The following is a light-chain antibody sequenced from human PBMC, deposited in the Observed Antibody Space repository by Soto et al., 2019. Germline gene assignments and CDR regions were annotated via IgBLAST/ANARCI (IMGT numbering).Light chain of an antibody. CDR1: QSIGSY. J-gene: IGKJ1*01. V-gene: IGKV3-11*01. CDR3: QHRSNSPPTWT. CDR2: DAS. Sequence: EIVLTQSPATLSLSPGDRATLSCRASQSIGSYLAWYQQKPGQAPRLLIYDASNRATGMPARFSGSGSGTDFTLTISSLESEDFAVYFCQHRSNSPPTWTFGQVTKVEIK.